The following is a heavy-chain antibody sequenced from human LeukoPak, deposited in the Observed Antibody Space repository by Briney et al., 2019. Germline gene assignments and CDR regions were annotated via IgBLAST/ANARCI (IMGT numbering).Heavy chain of an antibody. CDR3: ARGLAAVTREWFDP. J-gene: IGHJ5*02. V-gene: IGHV1-18*01. CDR2: ISAYNGNT. D-gene: IGHD4-17*01. CDR1: GYTFTSYG. Sequence: ASVKVSCKASGYTFTSYGISWVRQAPGQGLEWMGWISAYNGNTNYAQKLQGRVTMTTDTSTCTAYMELRSLRSDDTAVYYCARGLAAVTREWFDPWGQGTLVTVSS.